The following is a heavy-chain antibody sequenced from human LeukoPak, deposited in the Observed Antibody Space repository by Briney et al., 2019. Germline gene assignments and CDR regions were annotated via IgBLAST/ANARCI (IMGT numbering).Heavy chain of an antibody. CDR2: IYPGDSDT. Sequence: GESLKISCKGSGYSFTSYWIGWVRQMPGKGLEWMGIIYPGDSDTRYSPSFQGQVTISADKSISTAYLQWSSLKASDTAMYYCARYCSGGSCYSKYGMDVWGQGTTVTVSS. V-gene: IGHV5-51*01. J-gene: IGHJ6*02. CDR3: ARYCSGGSCYSKYGMDV. D-gene: IGHD2-15*01. CDR1: GYSFTSYW.